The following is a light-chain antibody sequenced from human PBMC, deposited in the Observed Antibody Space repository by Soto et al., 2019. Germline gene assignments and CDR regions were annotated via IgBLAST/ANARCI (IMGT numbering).Light chain of an antibody. J-gene: IGKJ5*01. CDR1: QTINSC. V-gene: IGKV1-5*03. CDR3: QQYDSYARIT. Sequence: DIEMTQSPSTLSASVGDRVTITCRASQTINSCLAWYQLKPGTPPKLLIYKASSLESGVPSRFSGSGSGTEVTLPISTLQPADFATYYCQQYDSYARITFGQGTRLEIK. CDR2: KAS.